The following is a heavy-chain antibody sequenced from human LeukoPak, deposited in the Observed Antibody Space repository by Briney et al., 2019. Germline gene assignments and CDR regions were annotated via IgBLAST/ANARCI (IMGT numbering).Heavy chain of an antibody. V-gene: IGHV3-48*03. Sequence: SLRLSCAASGFTFSSYEMNWVRQAPGKGLEWVSYISSSGSTIHYADSVKGRFTISRDNAKNSLYLQMNSLRAEDTAVYYCARVSSGWYFDYWGQGTLVTVSS. J-gene: IGHJ4*02. CDR3: ARVSSGWYFDY. CDR1: GFTFSSYE. CDR2: ISSSGSTI. D-gene: IGHD6-19*01.